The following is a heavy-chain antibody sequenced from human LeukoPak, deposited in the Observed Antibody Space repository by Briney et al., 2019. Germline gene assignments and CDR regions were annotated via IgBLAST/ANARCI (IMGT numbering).Heavy chain of an antibody. CDR2: VYPGDSDP. CDR3: ARVPYYYDTSGYYYPFDY. V-gene: IGHV5-51*01. CDR1: GYSFTNYW. Sequence: ESLKISCKGSGYSFTNYWIGWVRQMPGKGLEWMGIVYPGDSDPRYSPSFQGQVTISADKSISTAYLQWSSLKASDTAMYYCARVPYYYDTSGYYYPFDYWGQGTLVTVSS. J-gene: IGHJ4*02. D-gene: IGHD3-22*01.